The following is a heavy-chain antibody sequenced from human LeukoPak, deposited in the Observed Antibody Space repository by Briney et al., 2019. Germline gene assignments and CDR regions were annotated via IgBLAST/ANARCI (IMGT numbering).Heavy chain of an antibody. CDR1: GYTFTGYC. V-gene: IGHV1-2*02. D-gene: IGHD6-19*01. Sequence: ASAKVSCKASGYTFTGYCMHWVRQAPGQGLEWMGWISPKSGGTNYAQKSQGRVTMTRDTSISTTYMELSRLRSDDTAVYYCARDLGISGWYAPPLGYFDYWGQGTLVTVSS. CDR2: ISPKSGGT. CDR3: ARDLGISGWYAPPLGYFDY. J-gene: IGHJ4*02.